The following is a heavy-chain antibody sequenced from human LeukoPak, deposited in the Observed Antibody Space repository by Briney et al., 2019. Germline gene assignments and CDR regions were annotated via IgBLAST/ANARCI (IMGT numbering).Heavy chain of an antibody. CDR1: GGSISSHY. V-gene: IGHV4-59*11. CDR3: ARGLRYGSGSYFYYYGMDV. J-gene: IGHJ6*02. Sequence: SETLSLTCTVSGGSISSHYWSWIRQPPGKGLEWIGYIYYSGNTNYNPSLKSRVTISVDTSKNQFSLKLSSVTAADTAVYYCARGLRYGSGSYFYYYGMDVWGQGTTVTVSS. CDR2: IYYSGNT. D-gene: IGHD3-10*01.